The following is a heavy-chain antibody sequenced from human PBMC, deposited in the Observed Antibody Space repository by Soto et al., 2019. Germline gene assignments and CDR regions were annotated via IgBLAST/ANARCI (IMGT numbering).Heavy chain of an antibody. D-gene: IGHD6-19*01. CDR3: ANGVSGIGSFDI. V-gene: IGHV2-5*02. CDR1: GFSLSTSGVG. CDR2: IYWDDDK. Sequence: KESGPTLVKPTQTLTLTCTFSGFSLSTSGVGVGWIRQPPGKALEWLALIYWDDDKRYSPSLKSRLTITKDTSKNQVVLRMTNMDPVDTATYYCANGVSGIGSFDIWSQGTMVTVSS. J-gene: IGHJ3*02.